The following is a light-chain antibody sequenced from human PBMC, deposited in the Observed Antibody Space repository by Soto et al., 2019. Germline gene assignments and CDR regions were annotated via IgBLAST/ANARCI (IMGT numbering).Light chain of an antibody. CDR2: DAS. Sequence: EIGVTQSPATLSLSPGERATLSCRASQSVSSYLAWYQQKPGQAPRLLIYDASNRATGIPARFSGSGSGTDFTLTIGSLEPEDLAVYYCQQRSNWPPLTFGGGTKVQIK. CDR3: QQRSNWPPLT. J-gene: IGKJ4*01. V-gene: IGKV3-11*01. CDR1: QSVSSY.